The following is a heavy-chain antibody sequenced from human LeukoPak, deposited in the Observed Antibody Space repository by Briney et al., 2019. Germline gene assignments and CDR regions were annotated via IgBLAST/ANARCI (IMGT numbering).Heavy chain of an antibody. CDR2: IYYSGST. Sequence: SETLSLTCTVSGGSISSYYWSWIRQPPGKGLEWIGYIYYSGSTNYNPSLKSRVTISVDTSKNQFSLKLSSVTAADMAVYYCARGDGYDNFDYWGQGTLVTVSS. J-gene: IGHJ4*02. CDR3: ARGDGYDNFDY. CDR1: GGSISSYY. D-gene: IGHD5-24*01. V-gene: IGHV4-59*01.